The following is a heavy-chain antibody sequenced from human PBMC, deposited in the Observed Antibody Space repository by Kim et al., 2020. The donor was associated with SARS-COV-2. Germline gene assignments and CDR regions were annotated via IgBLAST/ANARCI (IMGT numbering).Heavy chain of an antibody. D-gene: IGHD5-12*01. V-gene: IGHV4-61*02. CDR3: VRDAGHEGYSYGAFDY. CDR2: IHFSGAT. Sequence: SETLSLTCTVSGDSITADARYWNWIRQPAGKGLEWIGRIHFSGATNRLPSLRGRDTLSVDTSKNQFSLKLTSVTAADTGVYYCVRDAGHEGYSYGAFDYWGQGILVTVSS. J-gene: IGHJ4*02. CDR1: GDSITADARY.